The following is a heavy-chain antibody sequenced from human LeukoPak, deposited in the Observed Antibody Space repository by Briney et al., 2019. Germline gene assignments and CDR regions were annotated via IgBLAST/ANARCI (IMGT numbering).Heavy chain of an antibody. Sequence: KSGGSLRLSCAASGFTFSSYSMNWVRQAPGKGLEWVSSISGISSFIYYADSVKGRFTISRDNAKNSLYLQMNSLRGDDTAVYYCAREISRFGIWGQGTLVTVSS. CDR3: AREISRFGI. V-gene: IGHV3-21*01. CDR1: GFTFSSYS. D-gene: IGHD3-16*01. J-gene: IGHJ4*02. CDR2: ISGISSFI.